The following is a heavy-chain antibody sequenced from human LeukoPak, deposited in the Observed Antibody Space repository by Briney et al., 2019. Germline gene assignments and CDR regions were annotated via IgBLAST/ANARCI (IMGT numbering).Heavy chain of an antibody. CDR1: GDSISRSTYY. D-gene: IGHD6-25*01. J-gene: IGHJ4*02. Sequence: KTSETLSLTCTVSGDSISRSTYYWAWIRQPPGKGLEWIGSVYYGRSPYFNPSLESRATISVDTSKNHFSLKMSSVTAADTAVYYCARSSGTWPFPYWGQGTLVTVSS. CDR3: ARSSGTWPFPY. CDR2: VYYGRSP. V-gene: IGHV4-39*02.